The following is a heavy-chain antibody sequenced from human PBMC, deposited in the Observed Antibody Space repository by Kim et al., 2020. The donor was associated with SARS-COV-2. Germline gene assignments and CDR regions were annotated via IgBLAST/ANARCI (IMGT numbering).Heavy chain of an antibody. CDR2: IYYSGST. CDR3: SKGGRRTPDIFDY. CDR1: GGSISSYY. D-gene: IGHD2-15*01. J-gene: IGHJ4*02. Sequence: SETLSLTCTVSGGSISSYYWSWIRQTPGKGLEWIGYIYYSGSTNYNPSLKSRVIISVDTTNNQTSLKLSSVTAADTAAYYCSKGGRRTPDIFDYCGQGA. V-gene: IGHV4-59*01.